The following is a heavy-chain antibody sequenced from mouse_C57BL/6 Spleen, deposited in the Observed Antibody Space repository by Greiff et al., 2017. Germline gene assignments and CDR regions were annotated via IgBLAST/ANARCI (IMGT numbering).Heavy chain of an antibody. CDR1: GYAFSSSW. CDR2: IYPGDGDT. Sequence: QVQLQQSGPELVKPGALVKISCKASGYAFSSSWMNWVKQRPGKGLEWIGRIYPGDGDTNYNGKFKGKATLTADKSSSTAYMQLSSLTSEDSAVYFCARRYYGTLDYWGQGTTLTVSS. V-gene: IGHV1-82*01. J-gene: IGHJ2*01. D-gene: IGHD1-1*01. CDR3: ARRYYGTLDY.